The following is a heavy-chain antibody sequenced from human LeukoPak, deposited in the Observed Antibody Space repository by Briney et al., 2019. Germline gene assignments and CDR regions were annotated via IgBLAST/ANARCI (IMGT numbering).Heavy chain of an antibody. CDR3: ARDEYCSSTSCYYWFDP. CDR1: GYTFTGYY. V-gene: IGHV1-2*02. D-gene: IGHD2-2*01. J-gene: IGHJ5*02. Sequence: GSSVTVSCKASGYTFTGYYMHWVRQAPGQGLEWMGWINPNSGGTNYAQKFQGRVTMTRDTSISTAYMELSRLRSDDTAVYYCARDEYCSSTSCYYWFDPWGQGTLVTVSS. CDR2: INPNSGGT.